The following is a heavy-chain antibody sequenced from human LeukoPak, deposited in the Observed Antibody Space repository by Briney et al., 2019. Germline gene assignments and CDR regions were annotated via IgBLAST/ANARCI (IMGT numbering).Heavy chain of an antibody. J-gene: IGHJ4*02. Sequence: ASVKVSCKASGYTFTGYYMHWVRQAPGQGLEWMGWINPNSGGTNYAQKFQGRVTMTRDPSISTAYMELSRLRSDDTAVYYCARDRGGRYCSGGSCYSAGDKGGIDYWGQGTLVTVSS. CDR1: GYTFTGYY. V-gene: IGHV1-2*02. D-gene: IGHD2-15*01. CDR3: ARDRGGRYCSGGSCYSAGDKGGIDY. CDR2: INPNSGGT.